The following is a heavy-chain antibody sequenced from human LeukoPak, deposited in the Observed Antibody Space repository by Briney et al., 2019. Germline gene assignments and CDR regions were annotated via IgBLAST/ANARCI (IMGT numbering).Heavy chain of an antibody. Sequence: SETLSLTCTVSGGSISSGDYYWSWIRQPPGKGLEWIGNIYYSGSTYYNPSLKSRVTISVDTSKNQFSLKLSSVTAADTAVYYCARGLVEEPDYYDSSGYYYNAFDIWGQGTMVTVSS. CDR2: IYYSGST. CDR1: GGSISSGDYY. V-gene: IGHV4-30-4*01. D-gene: IGHD3-22*01. CDR3: ARGLVEEPDYYDSSGYYYNAFDI. J-gene: IGHJ3*02.